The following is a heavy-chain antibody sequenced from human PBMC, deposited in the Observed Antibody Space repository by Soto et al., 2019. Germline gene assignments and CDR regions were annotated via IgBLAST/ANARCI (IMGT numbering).Heavy chain of an antibody. CDR2: INHSGST. D-gene: IGHD3-3*01. CDR3: ARGGYDFWRGYSNGMDV. Sequence: VTLSLTCAVYGGSFSGYYWSWIRQPPGKGLEWIGEINHSGSTNYNPSLKSRVTISVDTYKNQFSLKLSSVTAADTAVYYCARGGYDFWRGYSNGMDVWGQGTTV. J-gene: IGHJ6*02. V-gene: IGHV4-34*01. CDR1: GGSFSGYY.